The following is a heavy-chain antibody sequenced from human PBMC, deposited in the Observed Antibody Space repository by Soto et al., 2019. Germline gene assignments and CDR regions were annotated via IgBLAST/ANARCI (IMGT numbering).Heavy chain of an antibody. J-gene: IGHJ4*02. CDR2: IYHSGST. CDR3: AKDTYYYSSSGYYVFDS. CDR1: GGSISSGGYS. V-gene: IGHV4-30-2*02. D-gene: IGHD3-22*01. Sequence: PSETLSLTCAVSGGSISSGGYSWSWIRQPPGKGLEWIGYIYHSGSTYYNSSLKSRVTISVDNSKDTVYLQMNSLRAEDTAVYYCAKDTYYYSSSGYYVFDSWGQGTLVTVSS.